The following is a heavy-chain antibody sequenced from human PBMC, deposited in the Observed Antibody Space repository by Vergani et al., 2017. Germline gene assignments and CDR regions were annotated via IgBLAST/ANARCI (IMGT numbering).Heavy chain of an antibody. V-gene: IGHV1-3*01. J-gene: IGHJ3*02. D-gene: IGHD2-2*01. Sequence: QVQLVQSGAEVKKPGASVKVSCKASGYTFTSYAMHWVRQAPGQRLEWMGWINAGTGNTKYSQKFQGRVTITRDTSASTAYMELSSLRSEDTAVYYCARRRGNIVVVPAAKNDAFDIWGQGTMVTVSS. CDR1: GYTFTSYA. CDR2: INAGTGNT. CDR3: ARRRGNIVVVPAAKNDAFDI.